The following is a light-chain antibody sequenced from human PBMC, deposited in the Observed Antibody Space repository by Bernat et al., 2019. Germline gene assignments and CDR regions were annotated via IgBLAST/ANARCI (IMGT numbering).Light chain of an antibody. V-gene: IGLV2-23*02. CDR2: EVN. J-gene: IGLJ3*02. CDR1: NNDVGKYNL. Sequence: QSALTQPASVSGSPGQSITISCTGTNNDVGKYNLVSWYQQYPGKAPKVMIFEVNKRPSGVSIRFSGSKSGNTASLTISGLQAEDEADYHCCSYAGSSTLVFGGGTKLTVL. CDR3: CSYAGSSTLV.